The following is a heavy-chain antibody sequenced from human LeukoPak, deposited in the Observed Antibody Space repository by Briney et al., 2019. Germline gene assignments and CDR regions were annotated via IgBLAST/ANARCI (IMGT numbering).Heavy chain of an antibody. Sequence: SETLSLTCTVSDGSMSSYYWSWIRQPAGKGLEWIGRIYTSGSTNYNPSLKSRVTVSIDTSKNQFSLKVNSVAAADTAVYYCTRDPGDTWYFDLWGRGTLVTVSS. CDR1: DGSMSSYY. V-gene: IGHV4-4*07. CDR2: IYTSGST. CDR3: TRDPGDTWYFDL. J-gene: IGHJ2*01. D-gene: IGHD7-27*01.